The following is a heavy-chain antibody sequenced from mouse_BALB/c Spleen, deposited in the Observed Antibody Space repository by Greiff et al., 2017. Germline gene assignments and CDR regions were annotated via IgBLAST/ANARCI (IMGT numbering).Heavy chain of an antibody. V-gene: IGHV5-6-5*01. D-gene: IGHD2-3*01. CDR1: GFTFSSYA. CDR3: ARDGWLPFFYAMDY. CDR2: ISSGGGT. J-gene: IGHJ4*01. Sequence: EVKLMESGGGLVKPGGSLKLSCAASGFTFSSYAMSWVRQTPEKRLEWVASISSGGGTYYPDSVKGRFTISRDNARNILYLQMSSLRSEDTAMYYGARDGWLPFFYAMDYWGQGTSVTVSS.